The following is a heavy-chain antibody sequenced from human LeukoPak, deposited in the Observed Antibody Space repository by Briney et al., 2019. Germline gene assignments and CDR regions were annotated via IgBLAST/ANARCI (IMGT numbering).Heavy chain of an antibody. V-gene: IGHV3-74*01. CDR3: ARAKWELLHDLDY. J-gene: IGHJ4*02. D-gene: IGHD1-26*01. Sequence: GGSLRLSCEASAFAFSSYYMHWVRQAPGEGLVWVSYVNPDGSNTNYADSVKGRFTISRDNAKNTLYLQMNSLRAEDTAVYYCARAKWELLHDLDYWGQGTLVTVSS. CDR1: AFAFSSYY. CDR2: VNPDGSNT.